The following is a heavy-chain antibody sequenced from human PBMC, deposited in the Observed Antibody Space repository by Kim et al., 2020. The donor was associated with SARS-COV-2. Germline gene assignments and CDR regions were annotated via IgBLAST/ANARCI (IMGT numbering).Heavy chain of an antibody. CDR2: IYYSGST. Sequence: SETLSLTCTVSGGSISSSSYYWGWIRQPPGKGLEWIGSIYYSGSTYYNPSLKSRVTISVDTSKNQFSLKLSSVTAADTAVYYCARLVRLRGIAAAGRHIDYWGQGTLVTVSS. CDR1: GGSISSSSYY. CDR3: ARLVRLRGIAAAGRHIDY. D-gene: IGHD6-13*01. V-gene: IGHV4-39*01. J-gene: IGHJ4*02.